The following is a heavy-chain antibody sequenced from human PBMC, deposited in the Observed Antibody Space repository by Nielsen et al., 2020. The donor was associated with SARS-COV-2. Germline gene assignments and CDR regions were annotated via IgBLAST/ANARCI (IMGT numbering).Heavy chain of an antibody. CDR1: GFTFSSYA. CDR3: AREMSVRENYYVGGGFDY. V-gene: IGHV3-33*08. CDR2: IRYDGSYK. D-gene: IGHD3-22*01. J-gene: IGHJ4*02. Sequence: GESLKISCAASGFTFSSYAMHWLRQAPGKGLEWLADIRYDGSYKYYADSVKGRFTISRDNSKNTLYLQMNSLRAEDTALYYCAREMSVRENYYVGGGFDYWGPGTLVTVSS.